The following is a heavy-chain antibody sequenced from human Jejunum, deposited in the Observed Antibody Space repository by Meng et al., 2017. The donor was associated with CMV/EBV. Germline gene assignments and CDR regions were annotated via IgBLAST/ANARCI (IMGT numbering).Heavy chain of an antibody. CDR2: IGGPVDT. V-gene: IGHV3-23*01. CDR3: AKDHTSRNGIYDGFDV. D-gene: IGHD2/OR15-2a*01. Sequence: GFTFNVHAVSWVRQAPGKELKWFSTIGGPVDTFYSDSVQGRFTISRDDSTNTLYLEMSSLRAEDTAVYYCAKDHTSRNGIYDGFDVWGQGTMVTVSS. J-gene: IGHJ3*01. CDR1: GFTFNVHA.